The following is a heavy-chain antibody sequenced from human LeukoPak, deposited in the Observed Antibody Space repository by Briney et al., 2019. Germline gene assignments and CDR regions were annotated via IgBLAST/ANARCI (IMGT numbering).Heavy chain of an antibody. J-gene: IGHJ4*02. D-gene: IGHD3-22*01. CDR3: TRASAMIVVGYYFDY. V-gene: IGHV3-49*04. Sequence: PGGSLRLSCAASGFTFGDYAMSWVRQAPGKGPEWVGFIRSKAYGGTTEYAASVKGRFTISRDDSKSIAYLQMNSLKTEDTAVYYCTRASAMIVVGYYFDYWGQGTLVTVSS. CDR1: GFTFGDYA. CDR2: IRSKAYGGTT.